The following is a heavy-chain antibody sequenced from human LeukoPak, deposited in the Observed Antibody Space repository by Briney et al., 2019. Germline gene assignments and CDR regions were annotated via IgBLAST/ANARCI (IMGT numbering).Heavy chain of an antibody. J-gene: IGHJ4*02. CDR1: GYTFTGYN. D-gene: IGHD2-2*01. Sequence: ASVKVSCKASGYTFTGYNLHWVRQAPGQGLEWMGWISAYNGNTKHAQKLQGRVTMTTDTSTSTAYMELRSLRSDDTAVYYCAREYCISSSCYGADYWGQGTLVTVSS. CDR3: AREYCISSSCYGADY. V-gene: IGHV1-18*01. CDR2: ISAYNGNT.